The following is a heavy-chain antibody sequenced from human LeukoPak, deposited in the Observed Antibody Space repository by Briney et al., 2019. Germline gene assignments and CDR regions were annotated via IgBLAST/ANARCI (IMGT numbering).Heavy chain of an antibody. Sequence: SQTLSLTCTVSGGSISSGSYYWSWIRQPAGKGLEWIGRIYTSGSTNYNPSLKSRVTISVDTSKNQFSLKLRSVTAADTAVYYCATAYSSSFAPFDYWGQGTLVTVSS. CDR1: GGSISSGSYY. J-gene: IGHJ4*02. V-gene: IGHV4-61*02. CDR3: ATAYSSSFAPFDY. D-gene: IGHD6-6*01. CDR2: IYTSGST.